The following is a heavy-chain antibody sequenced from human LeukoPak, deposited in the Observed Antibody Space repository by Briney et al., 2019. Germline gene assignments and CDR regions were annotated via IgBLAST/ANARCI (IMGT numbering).Heavy chain of an antibody. CDR3: ARGSRSSTSCFMDV. J-gene: IGHJ6*02. CDR2: INAGKGNT. D-gene: IGHD2-2*01. CDR1: EYTFISYS. V-gene: IGHV1-3*01. Sequence: GASVKVSCKAFEYTFISYSIHWVRQAPGQRLEWMGWINAGKGNTKYSQNLQGRVTVTGDTSASTAYMELSSLTSEDTAVYYCARGSRSSTSCFMDVWGQGTTVTVSS.